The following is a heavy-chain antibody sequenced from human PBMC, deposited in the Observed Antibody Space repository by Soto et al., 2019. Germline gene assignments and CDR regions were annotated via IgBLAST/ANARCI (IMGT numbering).Heavy chain of an antibody. CDR2: ISFGVTT. D-gene: IGHD2-2*01. J-gene: IGHJ6*02. Sequence: SETLSLTCSVSGGSISSSDYYWGWVRQPPGKGLEWIGSISFGVTTYYSPSLRSRLTISIDTSNNQFSLKLSSVTAADTAVYYCARDLLRGYCSSTSCYSGMDVWGQGTTVTVSS. CDR3: ARDLLRGYCSSTSCYSGMDV. V-gene: IGHV4-39*07. CDR1: GGSISSSDYY.